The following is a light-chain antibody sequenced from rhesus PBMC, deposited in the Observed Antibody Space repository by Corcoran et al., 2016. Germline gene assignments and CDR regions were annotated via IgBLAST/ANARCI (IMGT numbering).Light chain of an antibody. CDR3: QQTYNTPYS. Sequence: DIQMTQSPSSLSASVGDKVTITCRASQGISSWLAWYQQKPGKAPKLLIYATSSLQCGVPSRFSGSGSGTDYPLTISSLQPEDFATYDCQQTYNTPYSFGQGTKVEIK. J-gene: IGKJ2*01. CDR1: QGISSW. CDR2: ATS. V-gene: IGKV1-18*01.